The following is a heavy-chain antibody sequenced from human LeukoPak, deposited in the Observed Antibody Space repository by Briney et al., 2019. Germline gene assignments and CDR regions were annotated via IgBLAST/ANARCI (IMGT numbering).Heavy chain of an antibody. CDR1: GYTFTGYD. J-gene: IGHJ5*02. Sequence: ASVKVSCKASGYTFTGYDINWVRQATGQGLEWMGWMNPNSGNTGYAQKFQGRVTMTRNTSISTAYMELSSLRSDDTAVYYCARVPLYCISTSCPKGYNWFDPWGQGTLVTVSS. D-gene: IGHD2-2*01. CDR2: MNPNSGNT. CDR3: ARVPLYCISTSCPKGYNWFDP. V-gene: IGHV1-8*01.